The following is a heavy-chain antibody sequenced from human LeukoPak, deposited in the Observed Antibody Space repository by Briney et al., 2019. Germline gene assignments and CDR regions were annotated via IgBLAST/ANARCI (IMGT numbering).Heavy chain of an antibody. V-gene: IGHV3-33*01. J-gene: IGHJ5*01. CDR3: ARDGSGLAVRGWFDF. CDR1: GFALNKYG. D-gene: IGHD3-10*01. CDR2: IWYDGSYE. Sequence: GGSLRLSCVASGFALNKYGVHWVRQAPGKGLEWVAVIWYDGSYEYYADSVKGRLAISRDNDKNTVNLQMNSLRGEDTAVYYCARDGSGLAVRGWFDFWGRGTVVTVSS.